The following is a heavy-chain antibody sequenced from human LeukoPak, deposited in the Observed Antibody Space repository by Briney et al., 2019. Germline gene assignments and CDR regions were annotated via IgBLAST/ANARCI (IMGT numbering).Heavy chain of an antibody. Sequence: SETLSLTCTVSGVSISTYYWSWIPQPAGKGLEWIGRVYTSGSTDYNPSLKSRVTMSVDTSKSQFSLKLSSVTAADTAVYYCARDDYNWFDPWGQGTLVTVSS. V-gene: IGHV4-4*07. CDR2: VYTSGST. J-gene: IGHJ5*02. D-gene: IGHD2-21*01. CDR1: GVSISTYY. CDR3: ARDDYNWFDP.